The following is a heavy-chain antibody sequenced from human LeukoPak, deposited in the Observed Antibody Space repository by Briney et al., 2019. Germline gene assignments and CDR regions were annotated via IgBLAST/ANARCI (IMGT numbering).Heavy chain of an antibody. D-gene: IGHD3-16*01. CDR2: INPNSGGT. CDR1: GYTFTGYY. J-gene: IGHJ4*02. Sequence: ASVKVSCKASGYTFTGYYMHWVRQAPGQGLEWMGWINPNSGGTNYAQKFQGRVTMTRDTSISTAYMELSRLRSDDTAVFYCTRGSSISAQGDTWGQGTLVSVSS. CDR3: TRGSSISAQGDT. V-gene: IGHV1-2*02.